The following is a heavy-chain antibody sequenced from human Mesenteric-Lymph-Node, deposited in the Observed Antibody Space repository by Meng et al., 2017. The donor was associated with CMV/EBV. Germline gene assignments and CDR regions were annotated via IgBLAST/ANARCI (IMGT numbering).Heavy chain of an antibody. CDR3: ARDLGPTLWFGESYLDY. Sequence: FSSAWMNWVRQAPGKGLEWVGRIKSKIDGGTTDYAAPVKGRFTISRDDSKNTLYLQMNSLRAEDTAVYYCARDLGPTLWFGESYLDYWGQGTLVTVSS. J-gene: IGHJ4*02. V-gene: IGHV3-15*01. D-gene: IGHD3-10*01. CDR1: FSSAW. CDR2: IKSKIDGGTT.